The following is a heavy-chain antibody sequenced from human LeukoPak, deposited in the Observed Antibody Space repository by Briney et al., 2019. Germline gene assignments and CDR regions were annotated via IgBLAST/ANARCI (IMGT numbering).Heavy chain of an antibody. V-gene: IGHV4-61*01. CDR2: IYYSGST. CDR3: ARAQYCSGGSCYKD. D-gene: IGHD2-15*01. Sequence: SETLSLTCTVSGGSVSSGSYYWSWIRQPPGTGLEWIGYIYYSGSTNYNPSLKSRVTISVDTSKNQFSLKLSSVTAADTAVYYCARAQYCSGGSCYKDWGQGTLVTVSS. J-gene: IGHJ4*02. CDR1: GGSVSSGSYY.